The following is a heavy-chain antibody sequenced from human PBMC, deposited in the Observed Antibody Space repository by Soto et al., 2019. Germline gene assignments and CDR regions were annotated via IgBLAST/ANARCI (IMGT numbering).Heavy chain of an antibody. CDR2: IIPIFGKA. V-gene: IGHV1-69*13. Sequence: SVEVYFKGSCGTFLSYAIGWVRQPTGQGLEWMGGIIPIFGKANYAQKFQGRVTITADESTSTAYMELSSLRSEDTAVDYCARRFHRYYYDSSGYYWDYWGQGTLVTVSS. J-gene: IGHJ4*02. CDR3: ARRFHRYYYDSSGYYWDY. CDR1: CGTFLSYA. D-gene: IGHD3-22*01.